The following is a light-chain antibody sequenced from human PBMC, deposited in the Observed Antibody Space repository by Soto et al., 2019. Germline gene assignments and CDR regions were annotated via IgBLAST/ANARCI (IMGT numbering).Light chain of an antibody. Sequence: QSALTQPASLSGSPGQSITISCTGPSSDVGGYNFVSWYQQHPGKAPKLMLYNVYDRPSGISHRFSGSRSGNTASLTISGLQAEDEAHYYCNSDTSSSTLVFGGGTQLTVL. CDR2: NVY. V-gene: IGLV2-14*03. J-gene: IGLJ2*01. CDR1: SSDVGGYNF. CDR3: NSDTSSSTLV.